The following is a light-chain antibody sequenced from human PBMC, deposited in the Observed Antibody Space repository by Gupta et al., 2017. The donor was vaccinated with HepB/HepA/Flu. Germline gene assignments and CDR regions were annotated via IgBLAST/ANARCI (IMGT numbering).Light chain of an antibody. CDR1: QSVSRSY. CDR2: DAP. J-gene: IGKJ4*01. V-gene: IGKV3D-20*01. Sequence: IVLTQSPATLSLSPGERATLSCGASQSVSRSYLAWYQQKPGLAPRLLIYDAPSRATGIPDRFSGSGSGTDFTLTISRLEPEDFAVYYCQQYSNSPLTFGGGTKVEIK. CDR3: QQYSNSPLT.